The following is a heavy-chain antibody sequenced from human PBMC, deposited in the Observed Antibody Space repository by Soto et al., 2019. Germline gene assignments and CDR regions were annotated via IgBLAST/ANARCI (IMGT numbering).Heavy chain of an antibody. CDR3: TTDRYGDPEPYYFDY. D-gene: IGHD4-17*01. Sequence: EVQLVESGGGLVKRGGSLRLSCAASGFTVSNAWMSWVRQAPGKGLEWVGRIKSKTDGGTTDYAAPVKGRFTISRDDSKNTLYLQMNSLKTEDTAVYYCTTDRYGDPEPYYFDYCRQGTLVTVSS. CDR1: GFTVSNAW. V-gene: IGHV3-15*01. J-gene: IGHJ4*02. CDR2: IKSKTDGGTT.